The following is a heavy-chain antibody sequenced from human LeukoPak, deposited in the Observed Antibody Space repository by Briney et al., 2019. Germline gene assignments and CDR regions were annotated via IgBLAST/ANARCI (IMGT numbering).Heavy chain of an antibody. V-gene: IGHV4-39*07. CDR1: GGSISSSSYY. D-gene: IGHD2-15*01. J-gene: IGHJ4*02. CDR3: ARDGCGGSCYDY. Sequence: SETLSLTCTVSGGSISSSSYYWGWIRQPPGKGLEWIGSIYYSGSTYYNPSLKSRVTISVDTSKNQFSLKLSSVTAADTAVYYCARDGCGGSCYDYWGQGTLVTVSS. CDR2: IYYSGST.